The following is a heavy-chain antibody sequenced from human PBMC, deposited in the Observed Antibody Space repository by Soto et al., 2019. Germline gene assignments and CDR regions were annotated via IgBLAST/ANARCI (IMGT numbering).Heavy chain of an antibody. V-gene: IGHV3-7*01. CDR1: GFTFSSYW. D-gene: IGHD3-16*01. CDR3: ARQGGRRTYYYYYGMDV. Sequence: EVQLVESGGGLVQPGGSLRLSCTASGFTFSSYWMSWVRQAPGKGLEWVANIKHDGSEKNYVDSVKGRFTISTDNAKNSVFLQMNSLRAEDTAVYYCARQGGRRTYYYYYGMDVWGQGTTFTVSS. J-gene: IGHJ6*02. CDR2: IKHDGSEK.